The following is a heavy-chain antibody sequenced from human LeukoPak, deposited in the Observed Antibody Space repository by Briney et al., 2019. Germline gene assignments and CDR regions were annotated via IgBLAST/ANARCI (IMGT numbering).Heavy chain of an antibody. J-gene: IGHJ4*02. V-gene: IGHV1-2*02. D-gene: IGHD5-12*01. Sequence: GASVKVSCKASGYTFSNYGITWVRQAPGQGLEWMGWINPNSGGTNYAQKFQGRVTMTRDTSISTAYMELSRLRSDDTAVYYCATVDSGYGYYFDYWGQGTLVTVSS. CDR1: GYTFSNYG. CDR2: INPNSGGT. CDR3: ATVDSGYGYYFDY.